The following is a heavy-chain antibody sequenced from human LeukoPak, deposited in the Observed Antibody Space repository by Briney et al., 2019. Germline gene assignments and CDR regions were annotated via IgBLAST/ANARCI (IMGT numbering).Heavy chain of an antibody. CDR1: GGTFSSYA. CDR3: AETTSPLWFGESSFG. V-gene: IGHV1-69*04. D-gene: IGHD3-10*01. CDR2: IIPILGIA. J-gene: IGHJ4*02. Sequence: GASVKVSCKASGGTFSSYAISWVRQAPGQGLEWMGRIIPILGIANYAQKFQGRVTITADKSTSTAYMELSSLRSEDTAVYYCAETTSPLWFGESSFGWGQGTLVTVSS.